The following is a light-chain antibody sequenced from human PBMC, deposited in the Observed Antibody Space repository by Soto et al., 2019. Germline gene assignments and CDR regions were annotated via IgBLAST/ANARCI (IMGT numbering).Light chain of an antibody. CDR3: SSYAGSSNV. Sequence: QSALTQPASVSGSPGQSITISCTGTSSDVGAYNYISWYQQHPGKAPKLMIYEVSNRPSGVSTRFSGSKSGNTASLTVSGLQAEDEADYYCSSYAGSSNVFGTGTKLTVL. CDR2: EVS. V-gene: IGLV2-14*01. CDR1: SSDVGAYNY. J-gene: IGLJ1*01.